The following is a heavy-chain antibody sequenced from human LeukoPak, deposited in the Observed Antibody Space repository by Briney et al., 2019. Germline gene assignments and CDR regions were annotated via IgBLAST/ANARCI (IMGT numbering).Heavy chain of an antibody. Sequence: SETLSLTCTVSGDSISTSNSYWGWIRPPPGKGLEWIGSIYYSGNTYYNASLKSRVTISVDTSKNQFSLKLSSVTAADTAVYYCARARNYYDSSGFYYEGDAFDIWGQGTMVTVSS. CDR3: ARARNYYDSSGFYYEGDAFDI. D-gene: IGHD3-22*01. V-gene: IGHV4-39*07. CDR1: GDSISTSNSY. CDR2: IYYSGNT. J-gene: IGHJ3*02.